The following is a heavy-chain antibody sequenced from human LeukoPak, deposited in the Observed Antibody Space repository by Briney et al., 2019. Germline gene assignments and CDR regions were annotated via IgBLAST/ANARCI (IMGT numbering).Heavy chain of an antibody. CDR2: VSGPGSVT. J-gene: IGHJ4*02. CDR1: GFTFSCCA. V-gene: IGHV3-23*01. D-gene: IGHD3-3*01. Sequence: PGGSLRLSCAASGFTFSCCAMHWVRQAPGKGLEWVSVVSGPGSVTSYADSVKGRFTTSRDNSKNTLYLQMNSLRAEDTAVYYCARDPYDFWSGTNGGFDYWGQGTLVTVSS. CDR3: ARDPYDFWSGTNGGFDY.